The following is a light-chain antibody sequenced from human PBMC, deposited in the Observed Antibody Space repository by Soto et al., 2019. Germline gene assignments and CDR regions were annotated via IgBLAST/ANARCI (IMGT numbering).Light chain of an antibody. CDR1: RSDVGGYNY. CDR2: EVS. CDR3: SSYTSSSALV. V-gene: IGLV2-14*01. J-gene: IGLJ1*01. Sequence: QSALAQPASASGSPGQSITISCTGTRSDVGGYNYVAWYQQHPGKAPKLMIYEVSNRPSGVSNRFSGSRSGNTASLTISGLHAEDEADYYCSSYTSSSALVFGTGTKVTVL.